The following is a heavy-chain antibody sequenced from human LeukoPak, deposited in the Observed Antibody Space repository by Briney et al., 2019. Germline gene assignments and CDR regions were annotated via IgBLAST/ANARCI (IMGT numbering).Heavy chain of an antibody. CDR2: INGDGTTT. Sequence: PGGSLRLSCATSGFPFSSYWMLWVRQAPGKGLEWVSRINGDGTTTTYADSVKGRFTISRDNTGNILYLQMDSLRAEDTAIYYCSRSQFDYWGQGVLVTVSS. CDR3: SRSQFDY. J-gene: IGHJ4*02. CDR1: GFPFSSYW. V-gene: IGHV3-74*01.